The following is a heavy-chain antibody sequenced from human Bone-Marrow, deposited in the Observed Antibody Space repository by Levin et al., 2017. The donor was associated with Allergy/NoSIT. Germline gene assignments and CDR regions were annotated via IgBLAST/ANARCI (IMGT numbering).Heavy chain of an antibody. Sequence: GGSLRLSCAASGFSFSTYSMAWVRQAPGKGLEWISYISSGSDTIYYADSVRGRFTISRDNARNSLFLQMSSLRDDDTAVYYCTRLDDCGDYGVDSWGRGTLVSVSS. D-gene: IGHD4-17*01. CDR1: GFSFSTYS. J-gene: IGHJ4*02. V-gene: IGHV3-48*02. CDR3: TRLDDCGDYGVDS. CDR2: ISSGSDTI.